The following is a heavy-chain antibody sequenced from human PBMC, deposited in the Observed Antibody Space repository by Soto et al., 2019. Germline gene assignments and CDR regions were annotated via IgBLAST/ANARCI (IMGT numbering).Heavy chain of an antibody. Sequence: SETLSLTCTVSGGSVSSGSYYWSWIRQPPGKGLEWIGYIYYSGSTNYNPSLKSRVTISVDTSKNQFSLKLSSVTAADTAVYYCARDRHSSSWYYGMDVWGQGTTVTVSS. V-gene: IGHV4-61*01. CDR3: ARDRHSSSWYYGMDV. J-gene: IGHJ6*02. CDR1: GGSVSSGSYY. D-gene: IGHD6-13*01. CDR2: IYYSGST.